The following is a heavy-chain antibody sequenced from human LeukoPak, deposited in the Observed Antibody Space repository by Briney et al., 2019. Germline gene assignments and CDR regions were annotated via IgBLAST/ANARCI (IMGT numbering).Heavy chain of an antibody. CDR3: ARRGSSRPNDEGYYMDV. V-gene: IGHV5-51*01. Sequence: GESLKISCKGSGYTFTTYWIGWVRQMPGKGLEWMGIIYPGDSDTRYSPSFQGQVTISADKSISTAYLQWSSLKASDTAMYYCARRGSSRPNDEGYYMDVWGKGTTVTVSS. CDR2: IYPGDSDT. D-gene: IGHD6-13*01. CDR1: GYTFTTYW. J-gene: IGHJ6*03.